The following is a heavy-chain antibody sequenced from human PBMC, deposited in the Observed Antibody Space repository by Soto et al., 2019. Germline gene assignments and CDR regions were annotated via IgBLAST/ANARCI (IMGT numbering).Heavy chain of an antibody. CDR3: ARIIGYCRNNDCSWTFDI. D-gene: IGHD2-2*03. V-gene: IGHV5-51*01. CDR2: FYPGDSTS. Sequence: GESLKISCKTSGNSFISYWVAWVRQKPGKGLEWMGTFYPGDSTSTYSPSFQGQVTISVDKSISTAYLHLSSLKASDTAMYYCARIIGYCRNNDCSWTFDIWGQGTTVTV. CDR1: GNSFISYW. J-gene: IGHJ3*02.